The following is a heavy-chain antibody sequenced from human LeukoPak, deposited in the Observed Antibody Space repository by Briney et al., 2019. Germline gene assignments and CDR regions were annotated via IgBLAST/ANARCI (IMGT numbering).Heavy chain of an antibody. D-gene: IGHD1-26*01. CDR1: GGSISSYY. CDR2: IYYSGST. J-gene: IGHJ3*02. Sequence: SETLSLTCTVSGGSISSYYWSWIRQPPGKGLEWIGHIYYSGSTNYNPSLKSRVTISVDTSKNQFSLKLSSVTAADTAVYYCARERKGALNAFDIWGQGTMVTVSS. CDR3: ARERKGALNAFDI. V-gene: IGHV4-59*01.